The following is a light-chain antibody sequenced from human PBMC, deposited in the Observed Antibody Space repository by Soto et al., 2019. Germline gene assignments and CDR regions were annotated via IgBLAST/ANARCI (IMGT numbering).Light chain of an antibody. CDR2: EVS. CDR3: SSYGGSNIVV. CDR1: SSDVGGYNY. J-gene: IGLJ2*01. V-gene: IGLV2-8*01. Sequence: QSALTQPPSASGSPGQSVTISCTGTSSDVGGYNYVSWYQQHPGKAPKVMIYEVSKRPSGVPDRFSGSKSGNTASLTVSGLQAEDEADYYCSSYGGSNIVVFAGGTKLTVL.